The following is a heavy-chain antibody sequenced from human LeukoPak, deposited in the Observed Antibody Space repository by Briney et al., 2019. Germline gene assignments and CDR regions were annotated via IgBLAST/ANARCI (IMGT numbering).Heavy chain of an antibody. CDR3: ARDPGDGYTPGWFDP. D-gene: IGHD5-24*01. V-gene: IGHV4-59*01. J-gene: IGHJ5*02. CDR1: GGSISSYY. Sequence: SETLSFTCTVSGGSISSYYGSWIRQPPGKGLEWIGYVYYSGSTNYNPSLKSRVTISVDTSKNQFSLKLSSVTAADTAVYYCARDPGDGYTPGWFDPWGQGTLVTVSS. CDR2: VYYSGST.